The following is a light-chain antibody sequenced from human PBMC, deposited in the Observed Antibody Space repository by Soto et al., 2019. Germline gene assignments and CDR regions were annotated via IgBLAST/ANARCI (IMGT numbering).Light chain of an antibody. CDR1: SSDVGNYNL. V-gene: IGLV2-23*03. J-gene: IGLJ2*01. CDR3: WSYAGSFTFSV. CDR2: EGS. Sequence: QSALTQPASVSGSPGQSITISCTGTSSDVGNYNLVSWYQQFPGKAPKLIIYEGSRRPSGVSNRFSGSKSGNMASLTISGLQAEDEADYYCWSYAGSFTFSVFRGGTKL.